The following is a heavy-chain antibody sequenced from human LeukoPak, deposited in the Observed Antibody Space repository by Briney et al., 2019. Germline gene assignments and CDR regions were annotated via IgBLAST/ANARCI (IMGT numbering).Heavy chain of an antibody. Sequence: GGCLRLSCAVSGFTFSSHWVRSVRQAPGRGLGWVANIKQDGSEKYYVDCVNGRFTIARDNAKNSLYAQTTSLRDGRAALYDCAISLMYYYDSSGYFDWGQGTLVTVSS. CDR3: AISLMYYYDSSGYFD. J-gene: IGHJ4*02. D-gene: IGHD3-22*01. CDR2: IKQDGSEK. V-gene: IGHV3-7*01. CDR1: GFTFSSHW.